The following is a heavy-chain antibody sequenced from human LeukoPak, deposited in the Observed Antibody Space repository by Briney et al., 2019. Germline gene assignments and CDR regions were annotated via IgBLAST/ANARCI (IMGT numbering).Heavy chain of an antibody. CDR1: GGSISSGGYY. CDR2: IYYSGST. Sequence: SQTLSLTCTVSGGSISSGGYYWSWIRQHPGKGLEWIGYIYYSGSTYYNPSLKSRVTISVDTSKNQFSLKLGSVTAADTAVYYCARATRKLQYFDYWGQGTLVTVSS. CDR3: ARATRKLQYFDY. D-gene: IGHD4-23*01. V-gene: IGHV4-31*03. J-gene: IGHJ4*02.